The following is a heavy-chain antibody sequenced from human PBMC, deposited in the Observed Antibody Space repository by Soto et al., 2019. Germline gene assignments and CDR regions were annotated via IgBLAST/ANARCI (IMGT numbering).Heavy chain of an antibody. D-gene: IGHD2-2*01. Sequence: PGGSLRLSCAASGFPFSSYGMHWVRQAPGKGLEWVAVISYDGSNKYYADSVKGRFTISRDNSKNTLYLQMNSLRAEDTTVYYCAKDPTSDRCSSTSCYVYYYYGMDVWGQGT. CDR1: GFPFSSYG. J-gene: IGHJ6*02. CDR2: ISYDGSNK. CDR3: AKDPTSDRCSSTSCYVYYYYGMDV. V-gene: IGHV3-30*18.